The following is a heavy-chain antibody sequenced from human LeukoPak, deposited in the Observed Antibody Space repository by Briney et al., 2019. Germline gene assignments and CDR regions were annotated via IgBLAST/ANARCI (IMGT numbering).Heavy chain of an antibody. V-gene: IGHV4-30-4*08. J-gene: IGHJ5*02. CDR3: ARDIVVVPAAIAWFDP. CDR1: GGSISSGDYY. D-gene: IGHD2-2*01. Sequence: SQTLSLTCTVSGGSISSGDYYWSWIRQPPGKGLEWIGYIYYSGSTYYNPSLKSRGTISVDTSKNQFSLKLSSVTAADTAVYYCARDIVVVPAAIAWFDPWGQGTLVTVSS. CDR2: IYYSGST.